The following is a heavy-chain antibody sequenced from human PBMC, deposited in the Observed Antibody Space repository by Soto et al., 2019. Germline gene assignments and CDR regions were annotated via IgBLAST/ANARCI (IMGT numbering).Heavy chain of an antibody. CDR3: ATAAYSYSGAPGDY. CDR2: ISGSGDTT. J-gene: IGHJ4*02. D-gene: IGHD3-16*01. Sequence: EVQVLESGGGLVQPGGSLRLSCVISRLTFSNYALNWVRQAPGKGLEWVSSISGSGDTTYYADSVKGRFTISRDNSKKTLYLQMNSLRAEDTALYYCATAAYSYSGAPGDYWGQGTLVTVSS. CDR1: RLTFSNYA. V-gene: IGHV3-23*01.